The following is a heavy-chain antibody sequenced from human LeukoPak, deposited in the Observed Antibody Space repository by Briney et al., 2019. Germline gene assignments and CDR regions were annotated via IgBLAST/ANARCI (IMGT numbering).Heavy chain of an antibody. CDR1: GFPFSDYY. CDR2: ISSGSDYT. CDR3: VMVRGVSFDY. D-gene: IGHD3-10*01. Sequence: GGSLRLSCAASGFPFSDYYMSWIRQAPGKGLEWISYISSGSDYTNYADSVKGRFTISRDNAKNSLYLQMNSLRDEDTAVYYCVMVRGVSFDYWGQGTLVTVSS. J-gene: IGHJ4*02. V-gene: IGHV3-11*06.